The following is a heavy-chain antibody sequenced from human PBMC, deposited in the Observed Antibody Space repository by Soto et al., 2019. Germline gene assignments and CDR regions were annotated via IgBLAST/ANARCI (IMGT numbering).Heavy chain of an antibody. CDR3: ARTDIVVVVAAGWGAFDI. Sequence: GASVKVSCKASGGTFSSYAISWVRQAPGQGLEWMGGIIPIFGTANYAQKFQGRVTITADESTSTAYMELSSLRSEDTAVYYCARTDIVVVVAAGWGAFDIWGQGTMVTVSS. CDR1: GGTFSSYA. D-gene: IGHD2-15*01. CDR2: IIPIFGTA. J-gene: IGHJ3*02. V-gene: IGHV1-69*13.